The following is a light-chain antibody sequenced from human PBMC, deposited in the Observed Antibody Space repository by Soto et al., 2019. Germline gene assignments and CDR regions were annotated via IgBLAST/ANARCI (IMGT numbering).Light chain of an antibody. J-gene: IGKJ1*01. Sequence: DIQMTQSPSSLSASVGDRVTITCRSSQPIDTYLHWYQQRPGKAPALLIFRASTLQSGVPSRFSGSGSGTDFTLPISSLQPEDFATYYCQRSYNTTRTFGQGTKVDIK. CDR2: RAS. CDR1: QPIDTY. V-gene: IGKV1-39*01. CDR3: QRSYNTTRT.